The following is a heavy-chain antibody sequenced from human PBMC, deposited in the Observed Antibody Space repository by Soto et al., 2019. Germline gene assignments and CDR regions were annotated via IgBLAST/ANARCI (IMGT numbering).Heavy chain of an antibody. D-gene: IGHD3-3*01. Sequence: QITLNESGPPVVRPTETLTLTCRFSGFSLTTSGVGVGWIRQSPGKAPEWLALIYWDDDKRYSASLKSRLTSTKDTSKNQVVLTVSDLDPTDTATYYCEHRVLRTVFGLVTTTAIYFDFWGQGTPVAVSS. V-gene: IGHV2-5*02. J-gene: IGHJ4*02. CDR1: GFSLTTSGVG. CDR3: EHRVLRTVFGLVTTTAIYFDF. CDR2: IYWDDDK.